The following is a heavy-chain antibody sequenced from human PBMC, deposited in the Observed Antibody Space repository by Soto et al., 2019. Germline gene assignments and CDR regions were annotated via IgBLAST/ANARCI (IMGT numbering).Heavy chain of an antibody. CDR1: GGSISSSSYY. Sequence: SETLSLTCTVSGGSISSSSYYWGWIRQPPGKGLEWIGSIYYSGSTYYNPSLKSRVTISVDTSKNQFSLKLSSVTAADTAVYYCARQDVNIVATIYYWGQGPLVTVSS. CDR2: IYYSGST. CDR3: ARQDVNIVATIYY. D-gene: IGHD5-12*01. V-gene: IGHV4-39*01. J-gene: IGHJ4*02.